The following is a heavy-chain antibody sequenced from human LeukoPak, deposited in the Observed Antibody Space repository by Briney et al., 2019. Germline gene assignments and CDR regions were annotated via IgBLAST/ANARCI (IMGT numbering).Heavy chain of an antibody. CDR3: AGDTARDTAIDY. J-gene: IGHJ4*02. CDR1: GFTFSDYA. D-gene: IGHD5-18*01. V-gene: IGHV3-30*04. Sequence: GGSLRLSCAASGFTFSDYAMHWVRQAPGKGLEWVAVISYDGSKYYYADSVKGRFTISRDNSKNTVYLQMNSLRAEDTAVFYCAGDTARDTAIDYWGQGILVTVSS. CDR2: ISYDGSKY.